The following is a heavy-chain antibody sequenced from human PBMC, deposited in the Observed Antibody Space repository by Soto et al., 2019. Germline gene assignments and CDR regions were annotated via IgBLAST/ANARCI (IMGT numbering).Heavy chain of an antibody. D-gene: IGHD3-9*01. J-gene: IGHJ4*02. CDR2: INHSGST. V-gene: IGHV4-34*01. CDR3: ARGGPHLLRYFDWSPFDY. Sequence: KTSETLSLTCAVYGRSFSGYYWSWIRQPPGKGLEWIGEINHSGSTNYNPSLKSRVTISVDTSKNQFSLKLSSVTAADTAVYYCARGGPHLLRYFDWSPFDYWGQVTLVT. CDR1: GRSFSGYY.